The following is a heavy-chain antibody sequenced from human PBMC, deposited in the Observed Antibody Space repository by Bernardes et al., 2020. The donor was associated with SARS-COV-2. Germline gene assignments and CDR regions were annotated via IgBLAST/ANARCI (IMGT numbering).Heavy chain of an antibody. CDR2: VHSVGTT. CDR3: ARDSPHGYTSGHHFYYMDA. D-gene: IGHD5-18*01. J-gene: IGHJ6*03. Sequence: SETLSLTCTVSGVSINNYYCSWIRQSAGKGLEWIGRVHSVGTTNHNPSLVSRLTMSVDTSKNQFSLKLTSVTAADTAVYYCARDSPHGYTSGHHFYYMDAWGKGTTVTVSS. V-gene: IGHV4-4*07. CDR1: GVSINNYY.